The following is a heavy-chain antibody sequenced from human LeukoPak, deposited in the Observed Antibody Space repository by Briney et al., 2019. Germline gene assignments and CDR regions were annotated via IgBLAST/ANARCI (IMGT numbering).Heavy chain of an antibody. CDR3: AREGYYDSSGYYPPAYYFDY. D-gene: IGHD3-22*01. Sequence: SVNVSCKASGGTFSSYAISWVRQAPGQGLEWMGWIIPIFGIANYAQKFQGRVTITADKSTSTAYMELSSLRSENTAVYYCAREGYYDSSGYYPPAYYFDYWGQGTLVTVSS. V-gene: IGHV1-69*10. CDR1: GGTFSSYA. J-gene: IGHJ4*02. CDR2: IIPIFGIA.